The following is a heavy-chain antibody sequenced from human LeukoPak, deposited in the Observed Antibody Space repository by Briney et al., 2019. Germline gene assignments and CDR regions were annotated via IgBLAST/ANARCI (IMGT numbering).Heavy chain of an antibody. CDR3: ARLRPESDTAMVGSSSGWFVFDY. D-gene: IGHD5-18*01. CDR1: GGSISSGGYY. Sequence: PSQTLSLTCTVSGGSISSGGYYWSWIRQPPGKGLEWIGYIYHSGSTYYNPSLKSRVTISVDRSKNQFSLKLSSVTAADTAVYYCARLRPESDTAMVGSSSGWFVFDYWGQGTLVTVSS. J-gene: IGHJ4*02. V-gene: IGHV4-30-2*01. CDR2: IYHSGST.